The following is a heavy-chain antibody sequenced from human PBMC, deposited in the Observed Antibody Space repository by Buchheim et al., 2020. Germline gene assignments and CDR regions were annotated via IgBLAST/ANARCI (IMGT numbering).Heavy chain of an antibody. Sequence: QVQLVESGGGVVQPGRSLRLSCAASGFTFSSYGMHWVRQAPGKGLEWVAVIWYDGSNKYYADSVKGRFTISRDNSKTTLYLQMNSLRAEDTAVYYCARVPCTSCSYFDYWGQGTL. D-gene: IGHD2-2*01. V-gene: IGHV3-33*01. J-gene: IGHJ4*02. CDR2: IWYDGSNK. CDR1: GFTFSSYG. CDR3: ARVPCTSCSYFDY.